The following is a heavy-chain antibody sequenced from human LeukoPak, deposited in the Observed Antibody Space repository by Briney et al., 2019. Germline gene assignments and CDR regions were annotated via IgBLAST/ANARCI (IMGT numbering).Heavy chain of an antibody. D-gene: IGHD3-22*01. V-gene: IGHV3-23*01. CDR2: ISGSGGST. CDR1: GFTFSSYA. J-gene: IGHJ4*02. Sequence: SGGSLRLSCAASGFTFSSYAMSWVRQAPGKGLEWVSAISGSGGSTYYADSVKGRFTLSRDNSKNTLYLQMSSLRAEDTAVYYCAKDPTYYYDSSGYPPDYWGQGTLVTVSS. CDR3: AKDPTYYYDSSGYPPDY.